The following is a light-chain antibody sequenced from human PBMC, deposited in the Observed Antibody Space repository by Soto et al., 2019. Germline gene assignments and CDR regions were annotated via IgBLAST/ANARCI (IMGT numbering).Light chain of an antibody. CDR3: QQFYNTPPYT. CDR1: QRVLHPPNNHNY. V-gene: IGKV4-1*01. Sequence: DTVMTQSPDSLAVSLGERATINCKSSQRVLHPPNNHNYLAWYQQRPGQPPKLLISWASDRDYGVPERFSGSGSGTDFTLTISSVQAEDVAVYYCQQFYNTPPYTFGQGTRLEIK. J-gene: IGKJ2*01. CDR2: WAS.